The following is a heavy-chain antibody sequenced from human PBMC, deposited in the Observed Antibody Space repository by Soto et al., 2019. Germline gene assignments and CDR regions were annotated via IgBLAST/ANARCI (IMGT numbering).Heavy chain of an antibody. Sequence: PGGSLRLSCAASGFTFSSFAMHWVRQAPGKGLEWVANIKQDGSEKYYVDSVKGRFTISRDNDKNSLYLQMNSLRAEDTALYYCARVYPGSGWPYHYYGMDVWGQGTTVTVSS. CDR1: GFTFSSFA. J-gene: IGHJ6*02. CDR3: ARVYPGSGWPYHYYGMDV. V-gene: IGHV3-7*01. D-gene: IGHD6-19*01. CDR2: IKQDGSEK.